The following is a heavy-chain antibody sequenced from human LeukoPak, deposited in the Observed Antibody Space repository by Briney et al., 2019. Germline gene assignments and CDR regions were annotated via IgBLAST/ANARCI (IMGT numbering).Heavy chain of an antibody. V-gene: IGHV4-39*07. Sequence: SETLSLTCTVSGGSISSSSYYWGWIRQPPGKGLEWIGSIYYSGSTYYNPSLKSRVTISVDTSKNQFSLKLSSVTAADTAVYYCARDFSGSGSYYGWFDPWGQGTLVTVSS. CDR2: IYYSGST. J-gene: IGHJ5*02. D-gene: IGHD3-10*01. CDR1: GGSISSSSYY. CDR3: ARDFSGSGSYYGWFDP.